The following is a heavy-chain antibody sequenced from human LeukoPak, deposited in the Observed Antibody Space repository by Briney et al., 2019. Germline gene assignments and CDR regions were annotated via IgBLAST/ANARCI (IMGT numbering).Heavy chain of an antibody. V-gene: IGHV3-23*01. CDR1: GFTFSSYA. J-gene: IGHJ5*02. CDR2: ISGSGGST. Sequence: PGGSLRLSCAASGFTFSSYAMSWVRQAPGQGLEWVSAISGSGGSTYYADSVKGRFTISRDNSKNTLYLQMNSLRAKDTAVYYCAKVELRYFPPNWFDPWGQGTLVTVSS. D-gene: IGHD3-9*01. CDR3: AKVELRYFPPNWFDP.